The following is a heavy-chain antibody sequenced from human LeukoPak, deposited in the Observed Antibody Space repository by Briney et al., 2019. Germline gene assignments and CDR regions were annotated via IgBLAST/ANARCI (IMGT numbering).Heavy chain of an antibody. CDR2: ISAYNGNT. J-gene: IGHJ4*02. CDR3: ARDSLITFGGVIVFTFDY. CDR1: GYTFTSYG. D-gene: IGHD3-16*02. V-gene: IGHV1-18*01. Sequence: ASVKVSCKASGYTFTSYGISRVRQAPGQGLEWMGWISAYNGNTNYAQKLQGRVTMTTDTSTSTAYMELRSLRSDDTAVYYCARDSLITFGGVIVFTFDYWGQGTLVAVSS.